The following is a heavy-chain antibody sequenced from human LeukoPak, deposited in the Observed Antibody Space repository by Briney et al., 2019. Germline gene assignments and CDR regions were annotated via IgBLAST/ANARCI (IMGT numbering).Heavy chain of an antibody. CDR3: ARRAAAVALDY. D-gene: IGHD6-13*01. CDR2: IYYSGST. CDR1: GGSISSGGYY. V-gene: IGHV4-31*03. J-gene: IGHJ4*02. Sequence: SQTLSLTCTVSGGSISSGGYYWSWIRQHPGKGLEWIGYIYYSGSTYYNPSPKSRVTISVDTSKNQFSLKLSSVTAADTAVYYCARRAAAVALDYWGQGTLVTVSS.